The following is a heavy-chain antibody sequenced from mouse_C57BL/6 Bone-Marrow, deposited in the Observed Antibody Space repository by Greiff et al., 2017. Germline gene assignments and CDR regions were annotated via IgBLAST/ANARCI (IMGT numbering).Heavy chain of an antibody. CDR2: IDPETGGT. V-gene: IGHV1-15*01. CDR1: GYTFTDYE. CDR3: TRYVFAY. J-gene: IGHJ3*01. Sequence: QVQLQQSGAELVRPGASVTLSCKASGYTFTDYEMHWVKQTPVHGLEWIGAIDPETGGTAYNQKFKGKAILTADKSSSTAYMELRSLTSADSAVYYCTRYVFAYWGQGTLVTVSA.